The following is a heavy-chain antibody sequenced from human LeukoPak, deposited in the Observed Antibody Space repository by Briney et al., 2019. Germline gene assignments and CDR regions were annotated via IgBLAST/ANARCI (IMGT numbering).Heavy chain of an antibody. CDR3: ARDHRSGFDI. V-gene: IGHV3-7*03. CDR2: IKHDGSEK. J-gene: IGHJ3*02. D-gene: IGHD1-26*01. CDR1: GFIFTNYF. Sequence: GGSLRLSCAASGFIFTNYFMSWVRQAPGKGLEWVASIKHDGSEKYYVDSVRGRFTISRDNSKNTLYLQMNSLRAEDTAVYYCARDHRSGFDIWGQGTMVTVSS.